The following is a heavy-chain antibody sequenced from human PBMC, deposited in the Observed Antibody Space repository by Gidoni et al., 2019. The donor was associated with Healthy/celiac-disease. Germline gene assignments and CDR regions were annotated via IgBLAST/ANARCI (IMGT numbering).Heavy chain of an antibody. CDR3: ARLFRGLLWFGEDYGMDV. CDR2: IYYSGST. Sequence: QLQLQESGPGLVKPSETLARTCTVSGGSIRSSSYYWGWIRQPPGKGREWIGSIYYSGSTYYNPSLNSRFTISVDTAKNQFSLKLSSVTAADTAVYYCARLFRGLLWFGEDYGMDVWGQGTTVTVSS. V-gene: IGHV4-39*07. D-gene: IGHD3-10*01. J-gene: IGHJ6*02. CDR1: GGSIRSSSYY.